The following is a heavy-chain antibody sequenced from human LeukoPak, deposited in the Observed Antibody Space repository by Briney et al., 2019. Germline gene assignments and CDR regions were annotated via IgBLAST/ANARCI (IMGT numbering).Heavy chain of an antibody. CDR3: ARHGFPYGLDH. CDR2: INTDGTST. D-gene: IGHD3-10*01. CDR1: GFTLSSYW. J-gene: IGHJ4*02. Sequence: GGSLRLSCAASGFTLSSYWMHWVRQAPGKGLVWVSRINTDGTSTTYADSVKGRFTIPRDNAKNTLYLQMNSLRAEDTAVYYCARHGFPYGLDHWGQGTLVTVSS. V-gene: IGHV3-74*01.